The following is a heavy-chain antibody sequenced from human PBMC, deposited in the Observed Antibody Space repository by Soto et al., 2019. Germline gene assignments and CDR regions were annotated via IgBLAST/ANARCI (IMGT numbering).Heavy chain of an antibody. V-gene: IGHV3-23*01. J-gene: IGHJ5*02. CDR3: AKEQFYVRYCSSTSCPNWFDP. CDR1: GFTFSSYA. Sequence: EVQLLESGGGLVQPGGSLRLSCAASGFTFSSYAMSWVRQAPGKGLEWVSAISGSGGSTYYADSVKGRFTISRDNSKNTLYLQMNSLRAEDTAVYYCAKEQFYVRYCSSTSCPNWFDPWGQGTLVTVSS. CDR2: ISGSGGST. D-gene: IGHD2-2*01.